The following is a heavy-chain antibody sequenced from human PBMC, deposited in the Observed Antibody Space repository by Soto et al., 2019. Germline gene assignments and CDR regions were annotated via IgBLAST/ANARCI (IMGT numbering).Heavy chain of an antibody. D-gene: IGHD3-16*01. CDR3: AGARLDTPGLEY. V-gene: IGHV3-30-3*01. CDR2: MSYDGSDK. Sequence: QVQLVESGGGVVQPGRSLRLSCAASGFSFRSYAMHWVRQAPGKGLEWVAVMSYDGSDKDYADSVKGRFTISRDNSKNTLYLQMSSLRAEDTAVYYCAGARLDTPGLEYWGQGTLVTVSS. CDR1: GFSFRSYA. J-gene: IGHJ4*02.